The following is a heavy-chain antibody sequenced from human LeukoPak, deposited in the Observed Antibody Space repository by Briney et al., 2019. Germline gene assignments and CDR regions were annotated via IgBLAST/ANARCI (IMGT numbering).Heavy chain of an antibody. CDR2: IYYSGST. J-gene: IGHJ5*02. Sequence: SETLSLTCTVSGGSISSSSYYWGWIRQPPGKGLEWIGSIYYSGSTYYNPSLKSRVTISVDTSKNQFSLKLSCVTAADTAVYYCARIPITIFGVVSYRNWFDPWGQGTLVTVSS. V-gene: IGHV4-39*01. CDR1: GGSISSSSYY. D-gene: IGHD3-3*01. CDR3: ARIPITIFGVVSYRNWFDP.